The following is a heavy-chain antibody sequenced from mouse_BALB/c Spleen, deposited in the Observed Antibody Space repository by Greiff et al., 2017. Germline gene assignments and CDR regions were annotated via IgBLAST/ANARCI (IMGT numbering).Heavy chain of an antibody. V-gene: IGHV6-6*02. J-gene: IGHJ4*01. CDR3: IYAMDY. Sequence: EVKLMESGGGLVQPGGSMKLSCVASGFTFSNYWMNWVRQSPEKGLEWVAEIRLKSNNYATHYAESVKGRFTISRDDSKSSVYLQMNNLRAEDTGIYYCIYAMDYWGQGTSVTVSS. CDR1: GFTFSNYW. CDR2: IRLKSNNYAT.